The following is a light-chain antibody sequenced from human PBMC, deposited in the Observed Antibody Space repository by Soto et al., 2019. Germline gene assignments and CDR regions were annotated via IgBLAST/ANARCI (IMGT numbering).Light chain of an antibody. CDR2: EVS. V-gene: IGLV2-23*02. CDR1: SSDVGSYTL. J-gene: IGLJ1*01. Sequence: QSALNQPASVSGSPGQSITISCTGSSSDVGSYTLVSWYQQHPGKVPKLMIYEVSKRPSGVSVRFSGSRSGNTASLTISGLQAEDEADYFCWSYAGSSTYVCGTGTKVTVL. CDR3: WSYAGSSTYV.